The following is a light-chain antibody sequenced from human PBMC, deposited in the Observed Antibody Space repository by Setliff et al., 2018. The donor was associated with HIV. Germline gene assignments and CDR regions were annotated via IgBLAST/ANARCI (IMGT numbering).Light chain of an antibody. V-gene: IGLV2-14*03. CDR2: EVS. CDR1: RSDVGGYNS. CDR3: SSYTRTRTRV. Sequence: QSALTQPASVSGSPGQSITISCTGTRSDVGGYNSVSWYQQHPGKVPKVLIYEVSNRPSGVSNRFSGSKSGNTASLTISGLQADDEADYYCSSYTRTRTRVFGTGTKVTVL. J-gene: IGLJ1*01.